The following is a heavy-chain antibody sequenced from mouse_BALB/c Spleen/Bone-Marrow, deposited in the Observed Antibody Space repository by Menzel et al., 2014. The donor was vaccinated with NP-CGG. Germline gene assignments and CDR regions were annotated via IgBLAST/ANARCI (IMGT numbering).Heavy chain of an antibody. CDR1: GYSFTSYW. D-gene: IGHD1-2*01. Sequence: VKLMESGPQLVRPGASVKISCKASGYSFTSYWMHWVKQRPGQGLEWIGMIDPSDSETRLNRKFKDKATLTVDKSSSTAYMQLSSPTSEDSAVYYCARVGLRLPYYFDYWGQGTTLTVSS. CDR2: IDPSDSET. V-gene: IGHV1S126*01. J-gene: IGHJ2*01. CDR3: ARVGLRLPYYFDY.